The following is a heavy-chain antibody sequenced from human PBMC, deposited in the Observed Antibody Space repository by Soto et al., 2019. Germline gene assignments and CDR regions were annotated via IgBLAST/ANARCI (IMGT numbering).Heavy chain of an antibody. J-gene: IGHJ6*02. CDR2: IVVGSGNT. CDR1: GFTFTSSA. CDR3: ATRSGYYYYGMDV. V-gene: IGHV1-58*01. Sequence: SVKVSCKASGFTFTSSAVQWVRRARGQRLEWIGWIVVGSGNTNYAQKFQERVTITRDMSTSTAYMELSSLRSEDTAVYYCATRSGYYYYGMDVWGQGTTVTVSS. D-gene: IGHD2-15*01.